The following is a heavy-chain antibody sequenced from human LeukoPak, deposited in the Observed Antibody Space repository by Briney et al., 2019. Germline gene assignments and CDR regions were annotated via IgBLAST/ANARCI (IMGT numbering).Heavy chain of an antibody. D-gene: IGHD3-9*01. V-gene: IGHV3-21*01. J-gene: IGHJ4*02. CDR2: ISSSSSYI. CDR1: GCTFSSYS. CDR3: ASLYDILTGYYNGFDY. Sequence: GGSLRLSCAASGCTFSSYSMNWVRQAPGKGLEWVSSISSSSSYIYYADSVKGRFTISRDNAKNSLYLQMNSLRAEDTAVYYCASLYDILTGYYNGFDYWGQGTLVTVSS.